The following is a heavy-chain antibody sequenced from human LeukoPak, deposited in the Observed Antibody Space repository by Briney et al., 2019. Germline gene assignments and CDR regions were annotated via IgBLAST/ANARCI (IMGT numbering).Heavy chain of an antibody. CDR2: IKRAGSEK. CDR3: ARGGGLDV. J-gene: IGHJ6*02. D-gene: IGHD3-16*01. CDR1: GFTFNSYW. Sequence: GGSLRLSCAASGFTFNSYWMNWVRQAPGKGLEWVANIKRAGSEKYYVDSVKGRFTISRDNAKNSLYLQMSNLRAEDTAVYFCARGGGLDVWGQGATVTVSS. V-gene: IGHV3-7*03.